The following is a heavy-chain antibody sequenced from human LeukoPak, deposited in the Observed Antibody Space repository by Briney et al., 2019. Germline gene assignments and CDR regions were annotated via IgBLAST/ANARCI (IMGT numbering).Heavy chain of an antibody. D-gene: IGHD4-11*01. CDR3: ARDSPVTAGPFDP. CDR1: GFTFSSFG. V-gene: IGHV3-33*08. CDR2: IWFDGSNE. J-gene: IGHJ5*02. Sequence: GWSLRLSCAASGFTFSSFGMHWVRQAPGKGLEWVAFIWFDGSNEYYTDSVKGRFTISRDNSKKTLYLQMNSLRAEDTAVYYCARDSPVTAGPFDPWGQGTLVTVSS.